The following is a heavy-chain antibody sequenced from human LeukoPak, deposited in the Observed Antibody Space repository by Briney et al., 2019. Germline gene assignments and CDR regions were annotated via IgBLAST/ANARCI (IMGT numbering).Heavy chain of an antibody. V-gene: IGHV3-11*04. Sequence: GGSLRLSCAASGFTFSDFYMSWIRQAPGKGLEWVSSIFYVDSVKGRFSIARDNAKNSLYLQMNNLRGEDTAVYYCARGAGGSYYSAWGQGTLVTVSS. CDR1: GFTFSDFY. CDR2: I. CDR3: ARGAGGSYYSA. D-gene: IGHD1-26*01. J-gene: IGHJ5*02.